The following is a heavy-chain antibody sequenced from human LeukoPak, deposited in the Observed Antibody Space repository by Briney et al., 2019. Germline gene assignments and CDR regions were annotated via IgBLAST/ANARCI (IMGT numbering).Heavy chain of an antibody. J-gene: IGHJ6*03. CDR1: GGTFSSYA. V-gene: IGHV1-69*06. D-gene: IGHD1-26*01. Sequence: SVKVSCKTSGGTFSSYAISWVRQAPGQGLEWMGGIIPIFGTANYAQKFQGRVTITADKSTSIAYMELSSLRSEDTAVYYCASRPYSYSSKDYYFYYMDVWGKGTTVTVSS. CDR3: ASRPYSYSSKDYYFYYMDV. CDR2: IIPIFGTA.